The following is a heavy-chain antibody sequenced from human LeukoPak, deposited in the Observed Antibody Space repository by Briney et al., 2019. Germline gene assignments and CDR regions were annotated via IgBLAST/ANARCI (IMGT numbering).Heavy chain of an antibody. V-gene: IGHV4-34*01. D-gene: IGHD3-22*01. CDR3: ARASSGYYWDFDY. J-gene: IGHJ4*02. CDR2: INHSGST. CDR1: GGSFSGYY. Sequence: SETLSLTCAVYGGSFSGYYWSWIRQPPGKGLEWIGEINHSGSTNYNPSLKSRVTISVDTSKNQFSLKLSSVTAADTAVYYCARASSGYYWDFDYWGQGALVTVSS.